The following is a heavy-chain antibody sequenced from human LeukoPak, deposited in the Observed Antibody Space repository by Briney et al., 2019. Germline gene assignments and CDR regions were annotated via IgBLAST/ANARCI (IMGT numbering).Heavy chain of an antibody. J-gene: IGHJ4*02. CDR1: GFTFSSYA. D-gene: IGHD3-16*02. V-gene: IGHV3-23*01. Sequence: GGSLRLSCAASGFTFSSYAMSWVRQAPGKGLEWVSAISGSGGSTCYADSVKGRFTISRDNSKNTLYLQMNSLRAEDTAVYYCAKPDDYVWGSYRQLNRPLDYWGQGTLVTVSS. CDR3: AKPDDYVWGSYRQLNRPLDY. CDR2: ISGSGGST.